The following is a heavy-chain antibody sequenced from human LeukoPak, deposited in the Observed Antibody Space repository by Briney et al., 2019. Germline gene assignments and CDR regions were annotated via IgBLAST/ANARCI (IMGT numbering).Heavy chain of an antibody. V-gene: IGHV3-33*01. CDR3: ARGAAAGPYYFDS. D-gene: IGHD6-13*01. CDR2: IWSDGSNE. Sequence: GGSLRLSCAASGFTFSSCGMHWVRQAPGKGLEWVAVIWSDGSNEYYADSVKGRFTISRDNSKNTLYLQMNSLRAADTAVYYCARGAAAGPYYFDSWGQGALVTVSS. J-gene: IGHJ4*02. CDR1: GFTFSSCG.